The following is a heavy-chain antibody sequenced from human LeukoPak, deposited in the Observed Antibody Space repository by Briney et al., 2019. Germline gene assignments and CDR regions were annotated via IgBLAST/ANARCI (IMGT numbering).Heavy chain of an antibody. Sequence: GASVKVSCKASGGTFSSYAISWVRQAPGQGLEWMGGIIPIFGTANYAQKFQGRVTITAGESTSTAYMELSSLRSEDTAVYYCAQEGGSGSFKLDYWGQGTLVTVSS. CDR1: GGTFSSYA. J-gene: IGHJ4*02. CDR2: IIPIFGTA. CDR3: AQEGGSGSFKLDY. V-gene: IGHV1-69*13. D-gene: IGHD3-10*01.